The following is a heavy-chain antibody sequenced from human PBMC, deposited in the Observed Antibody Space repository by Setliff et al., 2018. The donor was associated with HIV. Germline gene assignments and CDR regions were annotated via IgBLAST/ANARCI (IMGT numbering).Heavy chain of an antibody. V-gene: IGHV4-28*05. D-gene: IGHD4-4*01. CDR2: ISNSGKI. J-gene: IGHJ3*02. Sequence: SETLSLTCAVSGYSISTNEWWGWIRQPPGNGLAWIGYISNSGKIYYDPSLNSRVTLSADTSKNQLSLKLTSVTAEDTGVYYCARTVPHSAAQDAFDIWGQGTMVTVSS. CDR1: GYSISTNEW. CDR3: ARTVPHSAAQDAFDI.